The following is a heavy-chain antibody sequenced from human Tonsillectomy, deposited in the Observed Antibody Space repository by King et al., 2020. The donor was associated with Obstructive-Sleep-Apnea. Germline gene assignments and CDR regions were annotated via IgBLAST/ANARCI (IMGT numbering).Heavy chain of an antibody. D-gene: IGHD3-22*01. CDR1: GGTFSSYA. Sequence: QLVQSGAEVKKPGSSVKVSCKASGGTFSSYAISWVRQAPGQGLEWVGRIIPILGIAKYAQKFQGRVTITADKSTSTAYMGLSSLGSEDTAVYYCARGDYYDSSGSYNWFDPWGQGTLVTVSS. CDR3: ARGDYYDSSGSYNWFDP. J-gene: IGHJ5*02. V-gene: IGHV1-69*04. CDR2: IIPILGIA.